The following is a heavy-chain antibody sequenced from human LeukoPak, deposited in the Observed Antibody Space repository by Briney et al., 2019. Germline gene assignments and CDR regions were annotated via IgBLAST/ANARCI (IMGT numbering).Heavy chain of an antibody. V-gene: IGHV3-20*01. CDR3: AREFPRVAWGHYYGSGSYHKYYFDY. J-gene: IGHJ4*02. CDR1: GFTVSSNY. CDR2: INWNGGST. D-gene: IGHD3-10*01. Sequence: GGSLRLSCAASGFTVSSNYMSWVRQAPGKGLEWVSGINWNGGSTGYADSVKGRFTISRDNAKNSLYLQMNSLRAEDTALYHCAREFPRVAWGHYYGSGSYHKYYFDYWGQGTLVTVSS.